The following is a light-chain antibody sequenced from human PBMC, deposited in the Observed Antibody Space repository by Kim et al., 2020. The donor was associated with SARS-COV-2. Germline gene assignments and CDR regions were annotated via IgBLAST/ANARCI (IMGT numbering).Light chain of an antibody. CDR2: TAS. CDR3: QQLNSYPYT. J-gene: IGKJ2*01. CDR1: QGISSY. V-gene: IGKV1-9*01. Sequence: STSVGERVIITCRASQGISSYVAWYQQKPGKAPKVLIYTASTLQSGVPSRFSGSGSGTEFTLTISSLQPEDVATYYCQQLNSYPYTFGQGTKLEI.